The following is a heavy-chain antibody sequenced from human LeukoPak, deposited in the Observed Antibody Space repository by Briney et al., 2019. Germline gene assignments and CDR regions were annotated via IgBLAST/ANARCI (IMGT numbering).Heavy chain of an antibody. D-gene: IGHD3-22*01. Sequence: ASVKVSCKASGYTFTSYGISWVRQAPGQGLEWMGWISAYNGNTNYAQKLQGRVTMTTDTSTSTAYMELRSLRSDDTAVYYCARETPSVYYYDSSGYFDYWGQGTLVTVSS. CDR1: GYTFTSYG. J-gene: IGHJ4*02. CDR2: ISAYNGNT. CDR3: ARETPSVYYYDSSGYFDY. V-gene: IGHV1-18*01.